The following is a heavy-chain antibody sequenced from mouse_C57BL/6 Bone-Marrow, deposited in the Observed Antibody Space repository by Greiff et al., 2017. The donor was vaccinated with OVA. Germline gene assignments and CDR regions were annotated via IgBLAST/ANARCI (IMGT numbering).Heavy chain of an antibody. CDR2: IYPRSGNT. CDR1: GYTFTSYG. V-gene: IGHV1-81*01. CDR3: ARSGDYGAMDY. Sequence: QVQLQQSGAELARPGASVKLSCKASGYTFTSYGISWVKQRTGQGLEWIGEIYPRSGNTYYNEKFKGTATLTADKSSSTAYMELRSLTSEDSAVYFCARSGDYGAMDYWGQGTSVTVSS. D-gene: IGHD1-1*01. J-gene: IGHJ4*01.